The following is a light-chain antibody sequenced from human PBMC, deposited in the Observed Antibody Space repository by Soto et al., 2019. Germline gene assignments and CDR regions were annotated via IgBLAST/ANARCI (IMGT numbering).Light chain of an antibody. CDR1: QSVSSSY. CDR2: GAS. V-gene: IGKV3D-7*01. Sequence: PGERVTLSCRASQSVSSSYLTWYQQKPGQAPRLLIYGASTRATSIPARFSGSGSGTDFTLTISSLQPEDFAVYYCQQDYSLPPDLTFGGGTKVEIK. CDR3: QQDYSLPPDLT. J-gene: IGKJ4*01.